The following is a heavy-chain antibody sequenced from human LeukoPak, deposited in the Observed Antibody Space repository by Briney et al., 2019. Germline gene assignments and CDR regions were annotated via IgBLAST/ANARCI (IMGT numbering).Heavy chain of an antibody. D-gene: IGHD5-12*01. CDR1: GGSISSSSYY. CDR3: ARPSYGGYGK. Sequence: SETLSLTCTVSGGSISSSSYYLGWIRQPPGKGLEWIVSIYYSGSTNYNPSLKSRVTISVDTSKNQFSLTLSSVTAADTAVYYCARPSYGGYGKWGQGTLVTVSS. CDR2: IYYSGST. J-gene: IGHJ4*02. V-gene: IGHV4-39*07.